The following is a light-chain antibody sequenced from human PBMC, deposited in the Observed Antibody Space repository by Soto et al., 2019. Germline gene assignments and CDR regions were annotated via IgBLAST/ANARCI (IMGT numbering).Light chain of an antibody. CDR1: QSLSSSF. J-gene: IGKJ1*01. CDR2: SSS. Sequence: EIVLTQSPGTLSLSPGERAILSCRASQSLSSSFLAWYQQKPGQAPRLLIYSSSNRATGIPDRFSGGGSGTDFTLTISRLEPADFAVYYCQQYQNSPRTFGQGTKVEIK. V-gene: IGKV3-20*01. CDR3: QQYQNSPRT.